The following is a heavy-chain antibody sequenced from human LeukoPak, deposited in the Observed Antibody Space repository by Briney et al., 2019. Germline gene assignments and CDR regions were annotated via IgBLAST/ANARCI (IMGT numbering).Heavy chain of an antibody. CDR2: IKQDGSEK. V-gene: IGHV3-7*03. Sequence: GGSLRLSCAASGFTFSSYWMSWVRQAPGKGLEWVANIKQDGSEKYYVDSVKGRFTISRDNAKNSLYLQMNSLRAEDTAVYYCARAPITMAQRWFDPWGQETLVTVSS. CDR3: ARAPITMAQRWFDP. CDR1: GFTFSSYW. J-gene: IGHJ5*02. D-gene: IGHD3-10*01.